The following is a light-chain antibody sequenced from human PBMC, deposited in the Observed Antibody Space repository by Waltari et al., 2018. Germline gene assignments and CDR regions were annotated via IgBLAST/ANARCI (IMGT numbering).Light chain of an antibody. CDR2: DAS. CDR3: QQYAGSVLT. J-gene: IGKJ4*01. CDR1: QSVSYNY. Sequence: EIELTQSPGTLSLSPGERATLSCRASQSVSYNYLAWYHQKPGQAPRLLIYDASRRATDIPDRFRGSGSGTDFTLTISRLEPEDFAVYYCQQYAGSVLTFGGGTKVEIK. V-gene: IGKV3-20*01.